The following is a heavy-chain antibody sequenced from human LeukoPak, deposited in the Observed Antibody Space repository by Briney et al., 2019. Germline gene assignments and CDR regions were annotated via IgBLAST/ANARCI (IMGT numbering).Heavy chain of an antibody. CDR2: ISGSGGDT. CDR3: ARDSHGWPKNY. Sequence: PGGSLRLSCAASGFTFNTDAMTWVRQAPGKGLQWVAAISGSGGDTYYEDAVKGRFTISRDNSKNMMYLQMNSLRAEDTAVYYCARDSHGWPKNYWGQGTLVTVSS. CDR1: GFTFNTDA. V-gene: IGHV3-23*01. J-gene: IGHJ4*02. D-gene: IGHD6-19*01.